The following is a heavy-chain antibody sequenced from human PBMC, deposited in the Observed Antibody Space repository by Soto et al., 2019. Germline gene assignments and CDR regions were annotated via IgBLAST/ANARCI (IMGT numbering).Heavy chain of an antibody. CDR2: IFWNDDK. V-gene: IGHV2-5*01. J-gene: IGHJ1*01. D-gene: IGHD4-17*01. CDR3: AHGQVTVTRAFQN. CDR1: GFSLSTTSTTEVG. Sequence: PTQTLTLACTFSGFSLSTTSTTEVGVGWIRQPPGKALEWLALIFWNDDKRYSSTLKSRLTITKDTSKNQVVLTMTDVDPEDTATYFCAHGQVTVTRAFQNWGPGTLVTVSS.